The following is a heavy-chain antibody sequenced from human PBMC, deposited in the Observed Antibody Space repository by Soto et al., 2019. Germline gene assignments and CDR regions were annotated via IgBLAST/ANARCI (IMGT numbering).Heavy chain of an antibody. CDR3: ARVRAVAGKAEGDYFDY. D-gene: IGHD6-19*01. V-gene: IGHV3-21*01. J-gene: IGHJ4*02. Sequence: GGSLRLSCAASGFTFSSYSMNWVRQAPGKGLEWVSSISSSSSYIYYADSVKGRFTISRDNAKNSLYLQMNSLRAEDTAVYYCARVRAVAGKAEGDYFDYWGQGTLVTVSS. CDR2: ISSSSSYI. CDR1: GFTFSSYS.